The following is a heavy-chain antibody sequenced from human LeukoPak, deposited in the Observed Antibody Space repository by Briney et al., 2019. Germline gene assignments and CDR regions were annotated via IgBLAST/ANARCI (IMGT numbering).Heavy chain of an antibody. CDR2: ISGSGGST. Sequence: AGGSLRLSRAASGFTFSSYAMSWVRQAPGKGLEWVSAISGSGGSTYYADSVKGRFTISRDNSKNTLYLQMNSLRAEDTAVYYCAKGQGVRGVMIDYWGQGTLVTVSS. V-gene: IGHV3-23*01. D-gene: IGHD3-10*01. CDR1: GFTFSSYA. J-gene: IGHJ4*02. CDR3: AKGQGVRGVMIDY.